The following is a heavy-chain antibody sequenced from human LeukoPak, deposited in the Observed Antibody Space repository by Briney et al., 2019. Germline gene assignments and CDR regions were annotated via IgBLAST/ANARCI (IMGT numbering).Heavy chain of an antibody. CDR2: ISSSGSTI. J-gene: IGHJ3*02. CDR1: GFTFSSYE. CDR3: ASLESDYEFRPNDAFDI. D-gene: IGHD5-12*01. V-gene: IGHV3-48*03. Sequence: PGGSLRLSCAASGFTFSSYEMNWVRQAPGKGLEWVSYISSSGSTIYYADSVKGRFTISRDNAKNSLYLQMNSLRAEDTAVYYCASLESDYEFRPNDAFDIWGQGTMVTVSS.